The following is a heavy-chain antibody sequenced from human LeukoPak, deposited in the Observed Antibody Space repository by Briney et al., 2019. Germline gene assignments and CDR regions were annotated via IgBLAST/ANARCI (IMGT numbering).Heavy chain of an antibody. Sequence: PSETLSLTCTVSGGSVSPYYWSWIRQPPGKGLEWIGYIHYSGRTNYNPSLKSRVTMSVDTSKNQFSLKLSSVTAADTAVYYCARGYCSSTSCPGYFDLWGHGTLVTVSS. CDR2: IHYSGRT. CDR1: GGSVSPYY. V-gene: IGHV4-59*02. CDR3: ARGYCSSTSCPGYFDL. J-gene: IGHJ2*01. D-gene: IGHD2-2*01.